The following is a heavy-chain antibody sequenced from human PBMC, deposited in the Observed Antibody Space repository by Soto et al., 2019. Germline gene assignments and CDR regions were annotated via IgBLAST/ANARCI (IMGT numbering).Heavy chain of an antibody. J-gene: IGHJ4*02. CDR3: AREGGYCNGCGCRYFDY. CDR2: INTASYI. Sequence: EVLLVESGGGLVKPGGSLRLSCAASGFTFSTYSMNWVRQAPGKGLEWVSSINTASYIYYADSVKGRFTISRDDAKNSLYLQMNSLRDEDTAVYYCAREGGYCNGCGCRYFDYWGQGTLVTVSS. CDR1: GFTFSTYS. D-gene: IGHD2-8*02. V-gene: IGHV3-21*01.